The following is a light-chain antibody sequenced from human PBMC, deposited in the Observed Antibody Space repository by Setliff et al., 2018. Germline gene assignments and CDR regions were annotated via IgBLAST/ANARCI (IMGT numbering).Light chain of an antibody. Sequence: GGNTVNWYRQLPGTAPRLLIFSNNDRPSGVSNRFTGSKSGTSASLTISGLQSEDEGDYYCAAWDDSLTGSYVFGTGTKVTVL. CDR1: GGNT. CDR3: AAWDDSLTGSYV. J-gene: IGLJ1*01. V-gene: IGLV1-44*01. CDR2: SNN.